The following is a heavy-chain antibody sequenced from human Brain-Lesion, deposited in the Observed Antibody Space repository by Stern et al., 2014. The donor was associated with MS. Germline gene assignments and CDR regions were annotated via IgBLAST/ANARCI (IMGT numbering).Heavy chain of an antibody. V-gene: IGHV3-74*02. Sequence: EVQLVESRGGLVQPGGSLRLSCAASGFNFSSYGMHWVRQFPEKGLFWFSQINRDGSDTSYADSVKGRFSISRDNIRNMLYLRMTSLRAEDTAVYYCARGVGDYWGQGARVTVSS. CDR2: INRDGSDT. J-gene: IGHJ4*02. D-gene: IGHD3-16*01. CDR3: ARGVGDY. CDR1: GFNFSSYG.